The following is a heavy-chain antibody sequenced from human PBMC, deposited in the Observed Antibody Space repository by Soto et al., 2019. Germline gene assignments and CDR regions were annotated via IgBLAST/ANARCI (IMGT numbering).Heavy chain of an antibody. CDR2: TSYDGSNK. CDR1: GFTFSSYG. CDR3: AKDTDLARYTYDDFWSGFDY. D-gene: IGHD3-3*01. V-gene: IGHV3-30*18. Sequence: QVQLVESGGGVVQPGRSLRLSCAASGFTFSSYGMHWVRQAPGKGLEWVAVTSYDGSNKYYADSVKGRFTISRDNSKNTLYLQMNSLRAEDTAVYYCAKDTDLARYTYDDFWSGFDYWGQGTLVTVSS. J-gene: IGHJ4*02.